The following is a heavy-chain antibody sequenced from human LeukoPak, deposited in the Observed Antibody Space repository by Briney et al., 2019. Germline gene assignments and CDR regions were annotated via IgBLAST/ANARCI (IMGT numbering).Heavy chain of an antibody. D-gene: IGHD2-2*01. CDR2: IYYSGST. V-gene: IGHV4-59*01. J-gene: IGHJ4*02. CDR3: ARESSTGHFDY. CDR1: GFTFSNAW. Sequence: GSLRLSCAASGFTFSNAWMSWVRQAPGKGLEWIGYIYYSGSTNYNPSLKSRVTISVDTSKNQFSLKLSSVTAADTAVYYCARESSTGHFDYWGQGTLVTVSS.